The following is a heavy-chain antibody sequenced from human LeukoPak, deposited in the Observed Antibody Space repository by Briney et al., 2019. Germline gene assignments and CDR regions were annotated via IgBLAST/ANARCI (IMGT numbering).Heavy chain of an antibody. CDR3: ARHPHVPGRDGYKNRPYYFDY. CDR2: IYYSGST. V-gene: IGHV4-39*01. J-gene: IGHJ4*02. CDR1: GGSISSGGYY. D-gene: IGHD5-24*01. Sequence: PSETLSLTCTVSGGSISSGGYYWGWIRQPPGKGLEWIGSIYYSGSTYYNPSLKSRVTISVDTSKNQFSLKLSSVTAADTAVYYCARHPHVPGRDGYKNRPYYFDYWGQGTLATVSS.